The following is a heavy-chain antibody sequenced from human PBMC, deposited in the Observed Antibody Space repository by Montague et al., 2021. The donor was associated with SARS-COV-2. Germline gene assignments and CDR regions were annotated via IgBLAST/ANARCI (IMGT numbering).Heavy chain of an antibody. Sequence: PALVQPTQTLTLTCTFSGFSLSTSGMCVSWIRQPPGKALEWLALXDWXDDKFYSTSLKTRLTISKDTSRNPVVLTMTNMDPVDTATYYCARVRYFDTTFDYWGQGTLATVSS. V-gene: IGHV2-70*01. CDR1: GFSLSTSGMC. D-gene: IGHD3-9*01. CDR2: XDWXDDK. CDR3: ARVRYFDTTFDY. J-gene: IGHJ4*02.